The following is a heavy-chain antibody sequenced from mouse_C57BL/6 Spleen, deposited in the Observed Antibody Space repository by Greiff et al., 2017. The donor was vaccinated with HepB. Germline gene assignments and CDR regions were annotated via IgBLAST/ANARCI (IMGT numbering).Heavy chain of an antibody. J-gene: IGHJ4*01. CDR1: GYTFTDYN. D-gene: IGHD2-5*01. V-gene: IGHV1-18*01. CDR2: INPNNGGT. CDR3: ARRYSNYEAMDY. Sequence: VQLQQSGPELVKPGASVKIPCKASGYTFTDYNMDWVKQSHGKSLEWIGDINPNNGGTIYNQKFKGKATVTVDKSSSTAYMELRRRTSEDTAVYYCARRYSNYEAMDYWGQGTSVTVSS.